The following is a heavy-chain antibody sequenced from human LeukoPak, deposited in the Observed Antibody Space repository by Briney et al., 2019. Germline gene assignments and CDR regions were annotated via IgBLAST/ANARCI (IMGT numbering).Heavy chain of an antibody. V-gene: IGHV1-3*01. J-gene: IGHJ4*02. CDR2: INAGNGKI. Sequence: ASVKVSCKASGYTFTDYAVQWVRQAPGQRLEWMGWINAGNGKIKYSQKFQDRVTITRDTSATTAYLDLSSLKSEDTAVYYCAGARWTSTVTTYYLDYWGQGTLVTVSS. CDR3: AGARWTSTVTTYYLDY. CDR1: GYTFTDYA. D-gene: IGHD4-17*01.